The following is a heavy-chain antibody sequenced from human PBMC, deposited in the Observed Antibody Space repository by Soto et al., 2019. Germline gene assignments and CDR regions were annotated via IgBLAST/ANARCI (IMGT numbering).Heavy chain of an antibody. Sequence: PGGSLRLSCAASGFSFSGYGMHWGRQTPGKGLAWVAVISYDGTNKYYADSVKGRFTISRDTSKNTLYLQMNSLRADDTAVYYCAKDWVTLRGPIDYWGQGTLVTVSS. D-gene: IGHD2-21*02. CDR1: GFSFSGYG. J-gene: IGHJ4*02. CDR3: AKDWVTLRGPIDY. CDR2: ISYDGTNK. V-gene: IGHV3-30*18.